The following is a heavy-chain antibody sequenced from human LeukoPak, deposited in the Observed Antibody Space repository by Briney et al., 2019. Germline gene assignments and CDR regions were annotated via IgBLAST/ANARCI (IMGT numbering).Heavy chain of an antibody. D-gene: IGHD3-16*02. CDR3: TTYDYVWGSYRYRRFDY. CDR2: IKSKTDGGTT. CDR1: GFTFINAW. V-gene: IGHV3-15*01. Sequence: GGSLRLSCAASGFTFINAWISWVRQAPGKGLEWVGRIKSKTDGGTTDYAAPVKGRFTISRDDSKNTLYLQMNSLKTEDTAVYYCTTYDYVWGSYRYRRFDYWGQGTLVTVSS. J-gene: IGHJ4*02.